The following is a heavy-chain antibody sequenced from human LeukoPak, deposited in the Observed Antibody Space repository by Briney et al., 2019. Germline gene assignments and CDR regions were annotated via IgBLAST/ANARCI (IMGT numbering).Heavy chain of an antibody. CDR2: IYYSGTS. Sequence: PSETLSLTCTVSGDSISSRDYYWSWIRQHPGKGLEWLGYIYYSGTSDYYLSLERGVTISVDTSKNQFSLKMSSVTAADTAVYYCARVKIDRASGSSYPFDYWGQGTLVTVSS. CDR1: GDSISSRDYY. D-gene: IGHD3-10*01. V-gene: IGHV4-31*03. CDR3: ARVKIDRASGSSYPFDY. J-gene: IGHJ4*02.